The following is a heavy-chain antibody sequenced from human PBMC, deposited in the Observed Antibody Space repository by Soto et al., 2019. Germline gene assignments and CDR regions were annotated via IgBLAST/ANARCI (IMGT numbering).Heavy chain of an antibody. D-gene: IGHD3-10*01. J-gene: IGHJ4*02. Sequence: SETLSLTCTVSCGSVSSGSYYWSWIRQPPGKGLEWIGYIYYSGSTNYNPSLKSRVTISVDTSKNQFSLKLSSVTAADTAVYYCARDRGVIPYYFDYWGLGTLVTVSS. V-gene: IGHV4-61*01. CDR2: IYYSGST. CDR1: CGSVSSGSYY. CDR3: ARDRGVIPYYFDY.